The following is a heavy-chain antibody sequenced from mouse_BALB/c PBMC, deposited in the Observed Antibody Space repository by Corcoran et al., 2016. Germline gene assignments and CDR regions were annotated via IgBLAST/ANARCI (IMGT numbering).Heavy chain of an antibody. CDR2: IDPANGNT. CDR3: ARWDWYSEV. CDR1: GFNIKDTY. J-gene: IGHJ1*01. Sequence: EVQLQQSGADLVKPGASVKLSCTASGFNIKDTYMHWVKQRPEQGLEGSGRIDPANGNTKYDPKFQGKATIPADTSSNTAYLQLSSLTSEDTAVYYCARWDWYSEVWGAGTTVTVSS. V-gene: IGHV14-3*02.